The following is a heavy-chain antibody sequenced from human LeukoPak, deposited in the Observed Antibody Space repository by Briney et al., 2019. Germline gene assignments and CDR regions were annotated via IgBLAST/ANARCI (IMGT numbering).Heavy chain of an antibody. CDR1: GFTFSNYW. CDR2: ISNDGSTT. Sequence: GGSLRLSCAASGFTFSNYWIHWVRQAPGKGLVWVSRISNDGSTTAYAVSVKGRFTLSRDNAKSTLYLQMNSLRAEDTALYYCARERGFNYFDYWGPGTLVTVSS. V-gene: IGHV3-74*01. CDR3: ARERGFNYFDY. J-gene: IGHJ4*02.